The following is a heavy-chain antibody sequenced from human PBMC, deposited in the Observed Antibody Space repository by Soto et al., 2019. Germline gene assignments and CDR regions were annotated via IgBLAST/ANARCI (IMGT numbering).Heavy chain of an antibody. V-gene: IGHV1-69*08. CDR3: TRGGRENNSNAGNFEY. CDR1: GGTLSSYS. J-gene: IGHJ4*02. CDR2: VVPKIGNI. Sequence: QVQLVQSGAEVQKPGSSVKVSCKAPGGTLSSYSINWVRQAPGQGLEWMGRVVPKIGNINFVRKFQGRLTQTADTSTRTASLELSSLRPEDTAVYYCTRGGRENNSNAGNFEYCGQATQVTVSS. D-gene: IGHD1-20*01.